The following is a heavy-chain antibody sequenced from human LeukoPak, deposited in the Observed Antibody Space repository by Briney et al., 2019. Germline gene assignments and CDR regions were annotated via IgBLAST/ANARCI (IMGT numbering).Heavy chain of an antibody. D-gene: IGHD3-10*01. J-gene: IGHJ4*02. CDR2: ISSSSSTI. Sequence: PGGSLRLSCAASGFTFGSYSMNWVRQAPGKGLEGVSYISSSSSTIYYADSVKGRFTISRDNSKNTLYLQINSLRAEDTAGYYCAKDQLWFGEFPYLFDYWGQGTLVTVSS. CDR3: AKDQLWFGEFPYLFDY. CDR1: GFTFGSYS. V-gene: IGHV3-48*01.